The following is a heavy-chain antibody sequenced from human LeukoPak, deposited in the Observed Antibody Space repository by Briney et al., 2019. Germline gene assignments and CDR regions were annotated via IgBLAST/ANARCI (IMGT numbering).Heavy chain of an antibody. V-gene: IGHV1-46*01. D-gene: IGHD1-26*01. J-gene: IGHJ5*02. CDR2: INPSGGST. CDR3: ARDLMGAYNWFDP. CDR1: GYTFTSYY. Sequence: ASVKVSCKASGYTFTSYYMHWVRQAPGQGLEWMGIINPSGGSTSYAQKFQGRVTMTRDMSTGTVYMELSSLRSEDTAVYYCARDLMGAYNWFDPWGQGTLVTVSS.